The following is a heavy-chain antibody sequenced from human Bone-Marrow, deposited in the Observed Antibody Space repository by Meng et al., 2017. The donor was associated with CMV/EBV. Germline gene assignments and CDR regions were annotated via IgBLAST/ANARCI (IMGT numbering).Heavy chain of an antibody. V-gene: IGHV1-2*02. CDR3: ARGYCSSTSCYNWETGQDFDY. Sequence: ASVKVSCKASGYTFTGYYMHWVRQAPGQGLEWMGWINPNSGGTNYAQKFQGRVTMTRDTSISTAYMELSRLRSDDTAVYYCARGYCSSTSCYNWETGQDFDYWGQGTLVTVSS. J-gene: IGHJ4*02. D-gene: IGHD2-2*02. CDR1: GYTFTGYY. CDR2: INPNSGGT.